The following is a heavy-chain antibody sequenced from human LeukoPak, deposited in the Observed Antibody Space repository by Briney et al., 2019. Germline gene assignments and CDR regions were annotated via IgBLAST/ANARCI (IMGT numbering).Heavy chain of an antibody. CDR3: ARDTSMVRGVYDY. CDR2: IIPIFGTA. CDR1: GVTFSSYA. D-gene: IGHD3-10*01. Sequence: ASVKVSCKASGVTFSSYAISWVRQAPGQGLEWMGGIIPIFGTANYAQKFQGRVTITADESTSTAYMELSSLRSEDTAVYYCARDTSMVRGVYDYWGQGTLVTVSS. J-gene: IGHJ4*02. V-gene: IGHV1-69*13.